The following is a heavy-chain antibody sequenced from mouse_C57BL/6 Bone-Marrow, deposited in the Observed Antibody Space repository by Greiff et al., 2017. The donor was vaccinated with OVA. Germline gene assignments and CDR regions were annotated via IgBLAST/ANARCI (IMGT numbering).Heavy chain of an antibody. CDR1: GYTFTSYW. CDR2: IYPGSGST. D-gene: IGHD2-1*01. V-gene: IGHV1-55*01. Sequence: QVQLQQPGAELVKPGASVKMSCKASGYTFTSYWITWVKQSPGQGLEWIGDIYPGSGSTNYNEKFKSKATLTVDTSYRTAYMQLSSLTSEDSSVYYCAPLYYGNYDYWGQGTTLTVSS. CDR3: APLYYGNYDY. J-gene: IGHJ2*01.